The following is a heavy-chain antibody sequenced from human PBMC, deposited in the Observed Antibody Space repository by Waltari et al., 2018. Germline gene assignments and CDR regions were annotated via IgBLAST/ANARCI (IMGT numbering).Heavy chain of an antibody. CDR3: ATDYGDFLGV. CDR1: GFAFPTAW. V-gene: IGHV3-15*01. Sequence: EVQLVASGGGLVKPGGSLRLSCVVSGFAFPTAWMSWVRQGPGKGLEWVGRIKSEGDGGTTDYATPLKGRISLSRDDSKNTVYLQMNTLKAEDTGVYFCATDYGDFLGVWGPGTTVTV. J-gene: IGHJ6*02. CDR2: IKSEGDGGTT. D-gene: IGHD3-10*01.